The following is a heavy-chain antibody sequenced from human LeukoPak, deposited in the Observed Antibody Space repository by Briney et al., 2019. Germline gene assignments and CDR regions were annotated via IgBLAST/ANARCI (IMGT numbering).Heavy chain of an antibody. CDR3: ASELWFGESNALDT. D-gene: IGHD3-10*01. CDR1: GFDFKTYE. J-gene: IGHJ3*02. V-gene: IGHV3-48*03. Sequence: PGGSLRLSCAASGFDFKTYEMNWVRQAPGKGLEWISYISGRNIINYADSVKGRFTISRDNTENSLYLQMNSLRAEDTAVYYCASELWFGESNALDTWGQGTVVTVSS. CDR2: ISGRNII.